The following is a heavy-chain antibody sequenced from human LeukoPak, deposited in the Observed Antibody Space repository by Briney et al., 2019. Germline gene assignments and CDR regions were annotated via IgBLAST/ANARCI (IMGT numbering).Heavy chain of an antibody. CDR2: ISYDGSYN. D-gene: IGHD5-24*01. Sequence: GGSLRLSCAASGFTFSSYGMHWARQAPGKGLEWVAVISYDGSYNYYADSVKGRFTISRDNSKNTLYLQMNSLRAEDTAVYYCAKVARRDRFDYWGQGTLVTVSS. CDR3: AKVARRDRFDY. J-gene: IGHJ4*02. CDR1: GFTFSSYG. V-gene: IGHV3-30*18.